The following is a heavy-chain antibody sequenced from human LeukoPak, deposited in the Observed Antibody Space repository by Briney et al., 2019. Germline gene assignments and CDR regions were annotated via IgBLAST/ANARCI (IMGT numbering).Heavy chain of an antibody. CDR1: GFTFSIYG. D-gene: IGHD1-7*01. CDR2: TRYYGGQK. CDR3: AKVSPGRTGTTVGFDY. V-gene: IGHV3-30*02. Sequence: GGSLRLSCGASGFTFSIYGMHWVRQAPGKGLEWVAYTRYYGGQKYYADSVRGRFTISRDNSKNTLYLQMDSLRAEDTAVYYCAKVSPGRTGTTVGFDYWGQGTLVTVSS. J-gene: IGHJ4*02.